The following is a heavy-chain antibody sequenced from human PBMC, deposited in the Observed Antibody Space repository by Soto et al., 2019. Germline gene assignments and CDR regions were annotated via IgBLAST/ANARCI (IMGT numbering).Heavy chain of an antibody. CDR2: ISWNSGTI. D-gene: IGHD2-8*02. CDR3: AKDIWYGTGRVPDYFDS. Sequence: PGGSLRLSCAASGFSFDDYAMHWVRQAPGKGLEWVSGISWNSGTIGYADSVKGRFTISRDNARNSLYLQMNSLRGDDTAVYYCAKDIWYGTGRVPDYFDSWDLGTLVTVSS. CDR1: GFSFDDYA. J-gene: IGHJ4*02. V-gene: IGHV3-9*01.